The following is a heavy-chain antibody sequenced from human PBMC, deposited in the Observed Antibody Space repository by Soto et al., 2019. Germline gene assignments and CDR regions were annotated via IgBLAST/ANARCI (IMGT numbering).Heavy chain of an antibody. D-gene: IGHD2-8*02. CDR2: IYYSGTT. Sequence: PSETLSLTCIVSGGSFSSYYWSWIRQPPGKGLEWIGYIYYSGTTNYNPSLKSRVTISLDTSKNQFSLKLSSVTAADTAVYYCARDKITGLFDYWGQGTLVTVSS. J-gene: IGHJ4*02. V-gene: IGHV4-59*08. CDR1: GGSFSSYY. CDR3: ARDKITGLFDY.